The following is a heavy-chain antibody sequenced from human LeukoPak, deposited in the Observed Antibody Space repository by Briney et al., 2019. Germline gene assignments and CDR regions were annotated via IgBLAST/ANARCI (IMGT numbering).Heavy chain of an antibody. CDR3: ARVNRTHTLPDYYYMDV. V-gene: IGHV1-69*05. CDR1: GGTFSSYA. D-gene: IGHD1-14*01. Sequence: GASVKVSCKASGGTFSSYAISWVRQAPGQGLEWMGGLIPVFGTANYAQKFQGRVTITTDESPSTAYMELSSLRSEDTAVYYCARVNRTHTLPDYYYMDVRRKATTVTVS. CDR2: LIPVFGTA. J-gene: IGHJ6*03.